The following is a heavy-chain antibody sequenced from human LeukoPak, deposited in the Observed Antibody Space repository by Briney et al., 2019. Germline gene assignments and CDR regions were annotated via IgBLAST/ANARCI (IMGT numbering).Heavy chain of an antibody. Sequence: SETLSLTCAVYGGSFSGYYWSWIRQHPGKGLEWIGEINHSGSTNYNPSLKSRVTISVDTSKNQFSLKLSSVTAADTAVYYCARVVRYCSSTSCYTKLYWFDPWGQGTLVTVSS. CDR3: ARVVRYCSSTSCYTKLYWFDP. CDR2: INHSGST. V-gene: IGHV4-34*01. CDR1: GGSFSGYY. D-gene: IGHD2-2*02. J-gene: IGHJ5*02.